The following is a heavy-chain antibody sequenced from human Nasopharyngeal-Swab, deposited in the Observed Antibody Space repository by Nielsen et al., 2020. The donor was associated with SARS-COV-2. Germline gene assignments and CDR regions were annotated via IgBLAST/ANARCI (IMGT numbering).Heavy chain of an antibody. CDR3: ARTGDLGIVVVPAALWAFDI. Sequence: GSLRLSCTVSGGSISSYYWSWIRQPPGKGLEWIGYIYYSGSTNYNPSLKSRVTISVDTSKNQFSLKLSSVTAADTAVYYCARTGDLGIVVVPAALWAFDIWGQGTMVTVSS. J-gene: IGHJ3*02. CDR1: GGSISSYY. D-gene: IGHD2-2*03. CDR2: IYYSGST. V-gene: IGHV4-59*01.